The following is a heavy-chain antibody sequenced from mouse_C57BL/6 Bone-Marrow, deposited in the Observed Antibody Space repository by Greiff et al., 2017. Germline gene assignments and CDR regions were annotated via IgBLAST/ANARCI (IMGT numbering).Heavy chain of an antibody. CDR2: IPSNSGST. D-gene: IGHD1-1*01. J-gene: IGHJ2*01. Sequence: HVQLQQPGAELVKPGASVKLSCKASGYTFTRYWMHWVKPRPGQGLEWFGMIPSNSGSTNYNEKFKSKATLTVDKSSSTAYMQLSSLTSEDSAVYYCARRYGSSSFDYWGQGTTLTVSS. CDR1: GYTFTRYW. V-gene: IGHV1-64*01. CDR3: ARRYGSSSFDY.